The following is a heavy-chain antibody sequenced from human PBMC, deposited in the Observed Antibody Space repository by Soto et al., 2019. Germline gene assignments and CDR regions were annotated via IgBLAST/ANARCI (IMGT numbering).Heavy chain of an antibody. J-gene: IGHJ6*03. CDR3: ARGPVTKLRYYYYYYYMDV. V-gene: IGHV1-8*01. Sequence: ASVKVSCKASGYTFTSYDINWVRQATGQGLEWMGWMNPNSGNTGYAQKFQGRVTMTRNTSISTAYMELSSLRSEDTAVYYCARGPVTKLRYYYYYYYMDVWGKGTTVTVSS. CDR1: GYTFTSYD. CDR2: MNPNSGNT. D-gene: IGHD3-16*02.